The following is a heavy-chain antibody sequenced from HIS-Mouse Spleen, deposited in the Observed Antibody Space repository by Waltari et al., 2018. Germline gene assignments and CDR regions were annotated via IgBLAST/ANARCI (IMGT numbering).Heavy chain of an antibody. CDR3: ARRLLTGDAFDI. Sequence: EVQLVQSGGGLVKPGGSLRLSCAASGFTFSSYSMNWVRQAPGKGLEWFSSISRSSSYIYYADSVKGRFTISRDNAKNSLYLQMNSLRAEDTAVYYCARRLLTGDAFDIWGQGTMVTVSS. CDR2: ISRSSSYI. D-gene: IGHD7-27*01. CDR1: GFTFSSYS. J-gene: IGHJ3*02. V-gene: IGHV3-21*01.